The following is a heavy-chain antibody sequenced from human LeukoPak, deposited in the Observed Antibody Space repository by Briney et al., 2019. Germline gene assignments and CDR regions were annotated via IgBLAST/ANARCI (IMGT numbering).Heavy chain of an antibody. CDR2: INHSGST. V-gene: IGHV4-34*01. CDR1: GGSFSGYY. D-gene: IGHD3-10*01. J-gene: IGHJ3*02. CDR3: AGSITMVQGVDAFDI. Sequence: PSETLSLTCAVYGGSFSGYYWSWIRQPPGKGLEWIGEINHSGSTNYNPSLKSRVTISVDTSKNQFSLKLSSVTAADTAVYYCAGSITMVQGVDAFDIWGQGTMVTVSS.